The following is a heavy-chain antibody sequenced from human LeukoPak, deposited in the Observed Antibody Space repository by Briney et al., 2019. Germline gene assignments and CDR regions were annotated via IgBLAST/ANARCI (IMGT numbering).Heavy chain of an antibody. CDR3: AKWGAYYHDSSGEALGFDY. CDR2: ISGSGGST. CDR1: VFTFSSYA. Sequence: GVSLRLFCASSVFTFSSYAMSWVREAPGRGLEWGSAISGSGGSTYYADSVKGRFTISRDNSKNRLYLEMNSVIGEHSGVLFCAKWGAYYHDSSGEALGFDYWGQATLVTVSS. V-gene: IGHV3-23*01. D-gene: IGHD3-22*01. J-gene: IGHJ4*02.